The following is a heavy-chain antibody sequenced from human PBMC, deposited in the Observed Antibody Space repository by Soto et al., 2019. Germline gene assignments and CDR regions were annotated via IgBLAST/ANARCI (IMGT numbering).Heavy chain of an antibody. CDR1: GGTFSSYS. D-gene: IGHD3-22*01. CDR3: NRDYYDSSGYLVY. Sequence: SVKVSCKASGGTFSSYSISWVRQAPGQGLEWMGGIIPIFGTANYAQKFQGRVTITADESTSTAYMELSSLRSEDTAVYYCNRDYYDSSGYLVYWGQGTLVTVSS. CDR2: IIPIFGTA. J-gene: IGHJ4*02. V-gene: IGHV1-69*13.